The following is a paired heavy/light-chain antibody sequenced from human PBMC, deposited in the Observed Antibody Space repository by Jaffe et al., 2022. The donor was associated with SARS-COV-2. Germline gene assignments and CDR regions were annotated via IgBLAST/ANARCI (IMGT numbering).Heavy chain of an antibody. V-gene: IGHV3-23*01. J-gene: IGHJ5*02. Sequence: EVQLLESGGGLVQPGGSLRLSCAASGVTFSSCALSWVRQSPGKGLEWVSSISCGGDITSYADSVKGRFTISRDNSKNTVYLQMNSLRAEDTAVYYCVKTYYDFWSGYSSGFSWGQGTLVTVSS. CDR1: GVTFSSCA. D-gene: IGHD3-3*01. CDR3: VKTYYDFWSGYSSGFS. CDR2: ISCGGDIT.
Light chain of an antibody. Sequence: DIVMTQTPLSLSVTPGQPASISCKSSQSLLYSDGKTYLYWYLQKPGQPPQLLIYEVFNRFSGVPDRFSGSGSGTDFTLKISRVEAEDVGVYYCMQSILFPLTFGGGTKVEIK. V-gene: IGKV2D-29*01. CDR1: QSLLYSDGKTY. CDR3: MQSILFPLT. CDR2: EVF. J-gene: IGKJ4*01.